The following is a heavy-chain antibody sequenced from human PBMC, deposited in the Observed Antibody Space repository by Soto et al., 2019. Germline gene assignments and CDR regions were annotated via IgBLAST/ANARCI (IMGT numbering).Heavy chain of an antibody. CDR2: ISGSGGST. CDR1: GVTFRSYA. J-gene: IGHJ4*02. D-gene: IGHD6-19*01. V-gene: IGHV3-23*01. CDR3: AKDQIAVADYFDY. Sequence: GGSLRLSCAASGVTFRSYAMSWVRQAPGKGLEWVSAISGSGGSTYYADSVKGRFTISRDNCKNTLYLQMNSLRAEDTAVYYYAKDQIAVADYFDYWGQGTLVTVSS.